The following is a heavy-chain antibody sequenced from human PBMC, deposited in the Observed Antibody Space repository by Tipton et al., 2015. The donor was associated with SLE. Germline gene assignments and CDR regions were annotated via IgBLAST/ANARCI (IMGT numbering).Heavy chain of an antibody. CDR3: ASSPGVTLFRVVTYFDL. CDR2: IYISGST. CDR1: GGSISSNSHY. V-gene: IGHV4-61*02. D-gene: IGHD3-3*01. Sequence: TLSLTCSVSGGSISSNSHYWSWIRQPAGKGLEWIGRIYISGSTNYNPSLKSRVTMSIDASKKQVSLRLSSVTAADTAVYYCASSPGVTLFRVVTYFDLWGQGILVTVSS. J-gene: IGHJ4*02.